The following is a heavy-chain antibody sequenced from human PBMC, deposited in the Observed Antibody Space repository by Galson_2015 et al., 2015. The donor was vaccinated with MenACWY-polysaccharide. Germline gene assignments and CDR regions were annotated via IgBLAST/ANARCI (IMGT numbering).Heavy chain of an antibody. Sequence: SLRLSCAASGFTFSRYWMHWIRQAPGKGLVWVSCINSGRNGINYADSVKGRFTISRDNAKNTLYLQMNSLRDEDTAVYYCTKDHDWHYGLWGQRPLDTVSS. D-gene: IGHD1-7*01. CDR3: TKDHDWHYGL. CDR1: GFTFSRYW. CDR2: INSGRNGI. V-gene: IGHV3-74*01. J-gene: IGHJ4*02.